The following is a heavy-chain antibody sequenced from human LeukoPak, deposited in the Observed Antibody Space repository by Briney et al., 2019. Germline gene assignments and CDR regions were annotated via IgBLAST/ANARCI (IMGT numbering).Heavy chain of an antibody. J-gene: IGHJ6*02. D-gene: IGHD3-10*01. Sequence: GRSLRLSCTGSGLTFGDYALTWVRQAPGKGLEWVGFIRSKPYGGTTEYAASVTGRFTISRDDSKSIAYLQMNSLKTEDSAMYCCSRSDYYGSGSYHQYYYGMDVWGQGTTVTVSS. CDR2: IRSKPYGGTT. CDR1: GLTFGDYA. V-gene: IGHV3-49*04. CDR3: SRSDYYGSGSYHQYYYGMDV.